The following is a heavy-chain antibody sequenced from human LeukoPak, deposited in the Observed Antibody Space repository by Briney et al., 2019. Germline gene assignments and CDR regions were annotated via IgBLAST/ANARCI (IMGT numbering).Heavy chain of an antibody. D-gene: IGHD1-14*01. CDR1: GFTFSSYW. J-gene: IGHJ4*02. V-gene: IGHV3-74*01. CDR2: INSDGSST. CDR3: ARDQGSTEYYFDY. Sequence: GGSLRLSCAASGFTFSSYWMHWVRHAPGKGLVWVSRINSDGSSTSYADSVKGRFTISRDNAKNTLYLQMNSLRAEDTAVYYCARDQGSTEYYFDYWGQGTLVTVSS.